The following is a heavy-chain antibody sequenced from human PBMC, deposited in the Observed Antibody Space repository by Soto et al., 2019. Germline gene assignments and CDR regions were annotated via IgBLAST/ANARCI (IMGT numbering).Heavy chain of an antibody. J-gene: IGHJ3*02. CDR2: IYYSGST. CDR3: ARGGDYYDSSGHAFDI. V-gene: IGHV4-30-4*01. Sequence: SETLSLTCTVSGGSISSGDYYWSWIRQPPGKGLEWIGYIYYSGSTYYNPSLKSRVTISVDTSKNQFSLKLSSVTAADTAVYYCARGGDYYDSSGHAFDIWGQGTMVTVSS. CDR1: GGSISSGDYY. D-gene: IGHD3-22*01.